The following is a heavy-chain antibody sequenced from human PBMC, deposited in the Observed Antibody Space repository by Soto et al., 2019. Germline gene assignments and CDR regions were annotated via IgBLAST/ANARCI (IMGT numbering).Heavy chain of an antibody. Sequence: PSETLSLTCTVSGGSISSYYWSWIRQPAGKGLEWIGRIYTSGSTNYNPSLKSRVTMSVDTSKNQFSLKLSSVTAADTAVYYCARGPAYYDSGPLYYWGQGTLVTVCS. CDR2: IYTSGST. CDR3: ARGPAYYDSGPLYY. D-gene: IGHD3-22*01. J-gene: IGHJ4*02. CDR1: GGSISSYY. V-gene: IGHV4-4*07.